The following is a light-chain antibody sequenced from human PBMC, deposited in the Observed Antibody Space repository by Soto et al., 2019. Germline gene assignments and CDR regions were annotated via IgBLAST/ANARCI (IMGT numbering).Light chain of an antibody. V-gene: IGLV2-11*01. CDR1: SSDVGGYNH. CDR2: DVS. Sequence: QSALTQPRSVSGSPGQSVTISCTGTSSDVGGYNHVSWYQQFLGKAPKLMIYDVSKRPSGVPDRLSGSKSGNTASLTISGLQAEDEADYYCCSYAGSYTVVFGGGTKLTVL. CDR3: CSYAGSYTVV. J-gene: IGLJ2*01.